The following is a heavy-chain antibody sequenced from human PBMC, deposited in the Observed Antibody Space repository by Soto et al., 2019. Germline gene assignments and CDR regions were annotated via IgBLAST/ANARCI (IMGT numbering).Heavy chain of an antibody. Sequence: SETLSLTCTVSGGSISSYYWSWIRQPPGKGLEWIGYIYYSGSTNYNPSLKSRVTISVDTSKNQFSLKLSSVTAADTAVYYCAREGLITGTSYYYYGMDVWGQGTTVTVS. CDR2: IYYSGST. CDR1: GGSISSYY. V-gene: IGHV4-59*01. J-gene: IGHJ6*02. D-gene: IGHD1-7*01. CDR3: AREGLITGTSYYYYGMDV.